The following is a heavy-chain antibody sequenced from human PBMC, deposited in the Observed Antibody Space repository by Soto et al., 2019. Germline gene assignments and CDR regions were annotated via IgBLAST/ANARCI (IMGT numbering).Heavy chain of an antibody. J-gene: IGHJ6*02. V-gene: IGHV4-31*03. CDR3: ARDPSIAYFYGMDV. Sequence: QVQLQESGPGLVKPSQTLSLTCSVSGGSISSGGYYWNWIRQHPGKGLEWIGYIYYSGSTHYNPSLKSRVTISVDQSKNQFSLQLTSVTAAATAVYYCARDPSIAYFYGMDVWGQGTTVTVSS. CDR1: GGSISSGGYY. D-gene: IGHD6-13*01. CDR2: IYYSGST.